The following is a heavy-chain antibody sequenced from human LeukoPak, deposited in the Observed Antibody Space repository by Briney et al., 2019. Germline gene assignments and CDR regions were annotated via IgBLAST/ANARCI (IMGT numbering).Heavy chain of an antibody. V-gene: IGHV3-74*01. CDR1: GFTFSSYW. CDR3: ARGGGSYYDHYFDY. Sequence: PGGSLRLSCAASGFTFSSYWMHWVRQAPGKGLVWVSRINSDGSSTSYADSVKGRFTISRDNAKNTLYLQMNSLRAEDTAMYYCARGGGSYYDHYFDYWGQGTLVTVSS. CDR2: INSDGSST. D-gene: IGHD1-26*01. J-gene: IGHJ4*02.